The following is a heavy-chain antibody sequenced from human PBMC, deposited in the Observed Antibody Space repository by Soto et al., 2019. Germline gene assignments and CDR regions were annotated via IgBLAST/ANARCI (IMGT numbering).Heavy chain of an antibody. CDR3: ARDWVAVSDY. CDR1: GFSFSSYG. Sequence: GGALRLSCAAAGFSFSSYGMHWVRQAPGKGLEWVAVIWYDGSNKYYADSVKGRFTISRDNSKNTLYLQMNSRRAEDTAVYYCARDWVAVSDYWGQGTLVTASS. V-gene: IGHV3-33*01. J-gene: IGHJ4*02. D-gene: IGHD6-19*01. CDR2: IWYDGSNK.